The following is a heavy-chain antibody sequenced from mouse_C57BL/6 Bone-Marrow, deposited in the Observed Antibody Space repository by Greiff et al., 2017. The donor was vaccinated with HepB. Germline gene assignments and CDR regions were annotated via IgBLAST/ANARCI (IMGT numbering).Heavy chain of an antibody. CDR3: TPLYDGYYDY. D-gene: IGHD2-3*01. CDR2: IRLKSDNYAT. CDR1: GFTFSNYW. V-gene: IGHV6-3*01. Sequence: EVQGVESGGGLVQPGGSMKLSCVASGFTFSNYWMNWVRQSPEKGLEWVAQIRLKSDNYATHYAESVKGRFTISRDDSKSSVYLQMNNLRAEDTGIYYCTPLYDGYYDYWGQGTTLTVSS. J-gene: IGHJ2*01.